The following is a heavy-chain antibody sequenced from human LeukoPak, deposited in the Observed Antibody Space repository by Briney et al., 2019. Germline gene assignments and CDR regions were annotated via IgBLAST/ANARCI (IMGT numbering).Heavy chain of an antibody. CDR3: ATGRNGVVPAPILVVGPWYNYHYMDV. J-gene: IGHJ6*03. V-gene: IGHV4-34*01. CDR2: IDHSGTT. CDR1: GGPFSGYY. Sequence: KPSETLSLTCVVYGGPFSGYYWTWIRPPPGKGLEWIGEIDHSGTTHYNPSLKSRVTMSVDTSKNQFSLMVSSVTAADTAVYYCATGRNGVVPAPILVVGPWYNYHYMDVWGKGTTVTVSS. D-gene: IGHD2-2*02.